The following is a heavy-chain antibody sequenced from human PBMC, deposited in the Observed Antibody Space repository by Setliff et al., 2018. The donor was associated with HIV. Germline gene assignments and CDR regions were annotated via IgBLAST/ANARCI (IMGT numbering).Heavy chain of an antibody. Sequence: SETLSLTCTVSGGSISSHYWSWIRQPPGKGLEWIGSIYYSGSTNYNPSLKSRVTISVDTSKNQFSVKLSSVTAADTAVYYCARDRVAVAVSLIYYYGMDVWGQGTTVTVSS. J-gene: IGHJ6*02. V-gene: IGHV4-59*11. CDR3: ARDRVAVAVSLIYYYGMDV. CDR2: IYYSGST. D-gene: IGHD6-19*01. CDR1: GGSISSHY.